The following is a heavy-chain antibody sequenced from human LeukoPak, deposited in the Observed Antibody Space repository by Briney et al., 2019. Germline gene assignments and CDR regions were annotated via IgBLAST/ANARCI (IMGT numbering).Heavy chain of an antibody. CDR3: AREGHTYGSDY. CDR1: GFTFSDYY. V-gene: IGHV3-11*01. D-gene: IGHD3-10*01. J-gene: IGHJ4*02. CDR2: VSQSGTTI. Sequence: GGSLRLSCAASGFTFSDYYISWVRQAPGKGLEWVSYVSQSGTTIYYTDSVKGRFTISRDNGKNSLYLQMNSLRADDTAVYYCAREGHTYGSDYWGQETLVTVSS.